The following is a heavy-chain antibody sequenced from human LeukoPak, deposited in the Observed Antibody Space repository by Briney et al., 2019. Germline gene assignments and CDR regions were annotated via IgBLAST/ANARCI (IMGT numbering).Heavy chain of an antibody. CDR1: GFTFSSYT. J-gene: IGHJ4*02. CDR2: ISGSGDNK. CDR3: AKHLNMDYDY. Sequence: GGSLRLSCAASGFTFSSYTMSWVRQAPGKGLEWVSIISGSGDNKYHADFVKGRFTISRDNSKNTLYLQMNSLRAEDTAVYYCAKHLNMDYDYWGQGTLVTVSS. V-gene: IGHV3-23*01. D-gene: IGHD3-10*01.